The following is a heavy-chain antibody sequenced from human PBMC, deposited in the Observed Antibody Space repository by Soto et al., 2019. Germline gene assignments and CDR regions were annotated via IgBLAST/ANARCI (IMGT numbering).Heavy chain of an antibody. CDR2: IWYDGSNK. D-gene: IGHD2-2*02. J-gene: IGHJ6*02. CDR1: GFTFSSYG. V-gene: IGHV3-33*01. Sequence: GGSLSLSCAASGFTFSSYGMHWVRQAPGKGLEWVAVIWYDGSNKYYADSVKGRFIISRDNSKNTLYLQMNSLRAEDTAVYYCARELGYCSSTSCYKGYYGMDVWGPGTTVTVSS. CDR3: ARELGYCSSTSCYKGYYGMDV.